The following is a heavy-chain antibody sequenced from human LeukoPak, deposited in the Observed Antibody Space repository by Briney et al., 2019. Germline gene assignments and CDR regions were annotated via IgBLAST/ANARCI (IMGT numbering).Heavy chain of an antibody. V-gene: IGHV1-2*02. D-gene: IGHD6-6*01. CDR1: GYTFTAYY. Sequence: ASVKVSCKASGYTFTAYYMHWVRQAPGQGLEWMGWINPNSGGTNYAQKFQGRVTLTRDTSISTAYMELTRLRSDDTALYFCARVSSSSSAFDYWGQGTLVTVSS. CDR3: ARVSSSSSAFDY. J-gene: IGHJ4*02. CDR2: INPNSGGT.